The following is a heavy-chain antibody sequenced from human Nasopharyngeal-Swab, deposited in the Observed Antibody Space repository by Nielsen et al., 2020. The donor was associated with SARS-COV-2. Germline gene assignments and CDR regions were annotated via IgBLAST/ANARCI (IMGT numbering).Heavy chain of an antibody. D-gene: IGHD4-23*01. CDR2: INHSGST. CDR3: ARGYGGLYYYYYMDV. V-gene: IGHV4-34*01. Sequence: WIRQPPGKGLEWIGEINHSGSTSYNPSLKSRVTISVDTSKNQFSLKLSSVTAADTAVYYCARGYGGLYYYYYMDVWGKGTTVTVSS. J-gene: IGHJ6*03.